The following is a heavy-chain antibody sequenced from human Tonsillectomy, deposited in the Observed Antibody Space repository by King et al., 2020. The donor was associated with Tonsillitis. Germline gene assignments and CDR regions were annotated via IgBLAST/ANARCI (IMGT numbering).Heavy chain of an antibody. D-gene: IGHD2-2*01. J-gene: IGHJ5*02. CDR3: ARVDIVVVPGTLNGGWFDP. V-gene: IGHV1-18*01. CDR2: ISGYNGYT. Sequence: QLVQSGGEVKKPGASVKVSCKTSGYTFSGYGITWVRQAPGQGLEWMGWISGYNGYTKYAEKFQGRVTMTTETSSGTAYMELRSLRSDDTAVYYCARVDIVVVPGTLNGGWFDPWGQGTLVTVSS. CDR1: GYTFSGYG.